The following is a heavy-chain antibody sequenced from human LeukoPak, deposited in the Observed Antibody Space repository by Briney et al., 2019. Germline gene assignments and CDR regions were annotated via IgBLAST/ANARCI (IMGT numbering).Heavy chain of an antibody. Sequence: SETLSLTCAVYGGSFSGYYWSWIRPPPGKGLEWIGEINHSGSTNYNPSLKSRVTISVDTSKNQFSLKLSSVTAADTAVYYCAREHPYYDFWSGYYRPDAFDIWGQGTMVTVSS. CDR1: GGSFSGYY. J-gene: IGHJ3*02. D-gene: IGHD3-3*01. CDR2: INHSGST. CDR3: AREHPYYDFWSGYYRPDAFDI. V-gene: IGHV4-34*01.